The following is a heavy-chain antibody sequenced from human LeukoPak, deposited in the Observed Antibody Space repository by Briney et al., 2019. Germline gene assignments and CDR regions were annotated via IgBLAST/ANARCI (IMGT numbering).Heavy chain of an antibody. J-gene: IGHJ4*02. V-gene: IGHV3-7*01. CDR3: ARDRSHLGY. D-gene: IGHD1-26*01. CDR2: IKQDESQK. CDR1: GFTFSSYW. Sequence: GGSLRHSCEASGFTFSSYWMTWVRQAPGKGLEWVANIKQDESQKYYVDSVKGRFTISRDNAKNSLYLQMNSLRDEDTAVYYCARDRSHLGYWGQGTRVTVSS.